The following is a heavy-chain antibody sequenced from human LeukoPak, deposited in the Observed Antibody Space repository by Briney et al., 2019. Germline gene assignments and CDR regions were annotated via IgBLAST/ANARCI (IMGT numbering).Heavy chain of an antibody. Sequence: ASVKVSCKASGYTFTGYYMHWVRQAPGQGLEWMGWINPNSGGTNYAQKFQGRVTMTRDTYISTAYMELSRLRSDDTAVYYCARALRGYVPGFDYWGQGTLVTVSS. D-gene: IGHD2-2*01. V-gene: IGHV1-2*02. CDR3: ARALRGYVPGFDY. CDR1: GYTFTGYY. J-gene: IGHJ4*02. CDR2: INPNSGGT.